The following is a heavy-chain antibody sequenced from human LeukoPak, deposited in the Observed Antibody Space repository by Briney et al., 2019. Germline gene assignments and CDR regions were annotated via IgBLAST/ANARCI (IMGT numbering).Heavy chain of an antibody. CDR1: GGSIDGYY. J-gene: IGHJ4*02. V-gene: IGHV4-4*09. Sequence: SETLSLTCTVSGGSIDGYYWSWIRQPPGKGLEWIGYIYTNENTNYNPPLKSRVTMSVDTSKNQFSLRLSSVTAADTAVYYCARQAYYSESGSWTGFDYWGQGTLVPVSS. D-gene: IGHD3-10*01. CDR3: ARQAYYSESGSWTGFDY. CDR2: IYTNENT.